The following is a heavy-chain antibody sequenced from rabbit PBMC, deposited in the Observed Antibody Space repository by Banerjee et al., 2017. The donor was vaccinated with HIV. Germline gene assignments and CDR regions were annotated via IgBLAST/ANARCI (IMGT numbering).Heavy chain of an antibody. CDR1: GFDLSSGAM. D-gene: IGHD4-1*01. J-gene: IGHJ3*01. CDR3: ARDLAGVIGWNFGL. CDR2: INTSSGNT. V-gene: IGHV1S45*01. Sequence: QEQLEESGGDLVKPEGSLTLTCTASGFDLSSGAMSWVRQAPGKGLEWIACINTSSGNTVYASWAKGRFTISKTSSITVTLQMTSLTAADTATYFCARDLAGVIGWNFGLWGQGTLVTVS.